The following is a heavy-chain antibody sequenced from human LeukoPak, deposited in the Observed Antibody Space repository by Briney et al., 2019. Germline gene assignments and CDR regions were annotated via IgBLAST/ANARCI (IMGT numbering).Heavy chain of an antibody. J-gene: IGHJ4*02. CDR3: APGGDYTFFDY. D-gene: IGHD4-17*01. Sequence: GGSLRFSCAASGFTFSSYGMHWVRQAPGKGLEWVAVISYDGSNKYYADSVKGRFTITRDNSKNTLYLQMNSLRAEDTAVYYCAPGGDYTFFDYWGQGTLVTVSS. CDR2: ISYDGSNK. V-gene: IGHV3-30*03. CDR1: GFTFSSYG.